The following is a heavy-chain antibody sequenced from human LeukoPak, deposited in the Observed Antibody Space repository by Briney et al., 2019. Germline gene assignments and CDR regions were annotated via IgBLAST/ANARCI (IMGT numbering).Heavy chain of an antibody. D-gene: IGHD3-22*01. CDR3: ARDVEGPYYYDSSGYYGHYYYYGMDV. CDR2: ISSSSSYI. CDR1: GFTFSSYS. Sequence: GGSLRLSCAASGFTFSSYSMNWVRQAPGKGLEWVSSISSSSSYIYYADSVKGRFTISRDNAKNSLYLQMNSLRAEDTAVYYCARDVEGPYYYDSSGYYGHYYYYGMDVWGQGTTVTVSS. J-gene: IGHJ6*02. V-gene: IGHV3-21*01.